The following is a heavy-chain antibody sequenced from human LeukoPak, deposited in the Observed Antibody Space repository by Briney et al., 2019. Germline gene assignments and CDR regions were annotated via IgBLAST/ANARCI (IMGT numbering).Heavy chain of an antibody. V-gene: IGHV3-15*01. J-gene: IGHJ3*02. CDR1: GFTFSSYS. CDR2: IKSKTDGGTT. Sequence: GGSLRLSCAASGFTFSSYSMNWVRQAPGKGLEWVGRIKSKTDGGTTDYAAPVKGRFTISRDDSKNTLYLQMNSLKTEDTAVYYCTTDDGVCGGDCPDAFDIWGQGTMVTVSS. CDR3: TTDDGVCGGDCPDAFDI. D-gene: IGHD2-21*02.